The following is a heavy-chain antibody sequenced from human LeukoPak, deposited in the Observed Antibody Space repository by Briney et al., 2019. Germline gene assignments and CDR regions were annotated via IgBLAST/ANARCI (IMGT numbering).Heavy chain of an antibody. J-gene: IGHJ6*02. Sequence: SETLSLTCTVSGGSISSYYWSWIRQPPGKGLEWIGYIYYSGGTNYNPSLKSRVTISVDTSKNQFSLKLSSVTAADTAVYYCARHGGGYYYYGMDVWGQGTTVTVSS. V-gene: IGHV4-59*01. CDR1: GGSISSYY. D-gene: IGHD2-15*01. CDR3: ARHGGGYYYYGMDV. CDR2: IYYSGGT.